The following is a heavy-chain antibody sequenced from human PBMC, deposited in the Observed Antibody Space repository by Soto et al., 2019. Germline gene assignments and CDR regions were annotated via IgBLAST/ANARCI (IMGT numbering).Heavy chain of an antibody. Sequence: EVQLLESGGGLVQPGGSLRLSCAASGFSFSSYMMTWVRQAPGKGLEWVSSISGSTDNTYYADSVKGRFTISRDNSKNTLYLQMSSLRAEDTAVYYCARDSSALPTWGQGALVTVSS. J-gene: IGHJ5*02. CDR3: ARDSSALPT. V-gene: IGHV3-23*01. CDR2: ISGSTDNT. CDR1: GFSFSSYM. D-gene: IGHD6-19*01.